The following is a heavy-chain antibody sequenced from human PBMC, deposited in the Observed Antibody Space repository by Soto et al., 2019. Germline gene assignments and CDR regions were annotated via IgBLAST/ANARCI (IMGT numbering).Heavy chain of an antibody. D-gene: IGHD3-9*01. CDR2: INPNSGGT. Sequence: ASVKVSCKASGYTFTGYYMHWVRQAPGQGLEWMGWINPNSGGTNYAQKFQGWVAMTRDTSISTAYMELSRLRSDDTAVYYCASDRGYDILTGYYDPYYFDYWGQGTLVTVSS. J-gene: IGHJ4*02. V-gene: IGHV1-2*04. CDR3: ASDRGYDILTGYYDPYYFDY. CDR1: GYTFTGYY.